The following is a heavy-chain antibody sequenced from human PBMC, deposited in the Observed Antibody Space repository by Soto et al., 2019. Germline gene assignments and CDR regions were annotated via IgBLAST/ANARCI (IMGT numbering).Heavy chain of an antibody. J-gene: IGHJ6*03. CDR2: INHSGST. CDR3: ARVGRITMVRGVIIRGNNYYMDV. V-gene: IGHV4-34*01. Sequence: SETLSLTCAVYGGSFSGYYWSWIRQPPGKGLEWIGEINHSGSTNYNPSLKSRVTISVDTSKNQFSLKLSSVTAADTAVYYCARVGRITMVRGVIIRGNNYYMDVWGKGTTVTVSS. D-gene: IGHD3-10*01. CDR1: GGSFSGYY.